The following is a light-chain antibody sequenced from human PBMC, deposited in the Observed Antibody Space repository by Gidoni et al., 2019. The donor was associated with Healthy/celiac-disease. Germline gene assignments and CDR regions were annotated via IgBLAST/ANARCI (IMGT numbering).Light chain of an antibody. V-gene: IGKV4-1*01. CDR2: WAS. J-gene: IGKJ2*01. CDR1: QSVLYSSNNKNY. Sequence: DIVMTQSPDSLAVSLSEGATINCKSSQSVLYSSNNKNYLAWYQQKPGQPPKLLIYWASTRESGVPDRFSGSGSGTDFTLNISSLQAEDVAVYYCQQYYSTPYTFGQGTKLEIK. CDR3: QQYYSTPYT.